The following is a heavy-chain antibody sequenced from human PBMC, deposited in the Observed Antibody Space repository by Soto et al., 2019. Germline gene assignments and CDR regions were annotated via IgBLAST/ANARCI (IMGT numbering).Heavy chain of an antibody. CDR3: AKDLPSTPPKGNYYGMDV. CDR2: TSYDGSNK. J-gene: IGHJ6*02. CDR1: GFTFSNYG. Sequence: PGGSLRLSCAASGFTFSNYGMHWARQAPGKGLEWVAVTSYDGSNKYYGDSVKGRFTISRDNSKNSLYLQMNSLRAEDTAVYYCAKDLPSTPPKGNYYGMDVWGQGTTVTVSS. D-gene: IGHD6-6*01. V-gene: IGHV3-30*18.